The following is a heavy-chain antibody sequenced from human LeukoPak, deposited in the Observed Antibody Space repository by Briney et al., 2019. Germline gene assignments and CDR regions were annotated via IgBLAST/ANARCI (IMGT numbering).Heavy chain of an antibody. Sequence: GGSLRLSCAASGFRFSLYWMHWVRQAPGKGLVWVSRVNSDGSTTNYADSVKGRFTISRDNAENTLYMRMNSLRPEDTAVYYCARGYYSGSRFDSWGQGTLVTVSS. CDR3: ARGYYSGSRFDS. V-gene: IGHV3-74*01. CDR2: VNSDGSTT. CDR1: GFRFSLYW. J-gene: IGHJ4*02. D-gene: IGHD6-13*01.